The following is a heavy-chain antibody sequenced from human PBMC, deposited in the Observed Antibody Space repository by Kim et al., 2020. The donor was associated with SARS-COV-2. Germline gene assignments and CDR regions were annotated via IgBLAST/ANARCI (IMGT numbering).Heavy chain of an antibody. Sequence: SETLSLTCTVSGGSISSSSYYWGWIRQPPGKGLEWIGSIYYSGSTYYNPSLKSRVTISVDTSKNQFSLKLSSVTAADTAVYYCARQRYSYGFDPLYYFDYWGQGTLVTVSS. CDR3: ARQRYSYGFDPLYYFDY. V-gene: IGHV4-39*01. CDR2: IYYSGST. CDR1: GGSISSSSYY. D-gene: IGHD5-18*01. J-gene: IGHJ4*02.